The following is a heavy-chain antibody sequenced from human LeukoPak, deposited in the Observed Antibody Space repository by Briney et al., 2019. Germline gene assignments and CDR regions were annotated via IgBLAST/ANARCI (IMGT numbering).Heavy chain of an antibody. CDR1: GGTFSSYA. D-gene: IGHD3-10*01. CDR3: ARDQEGRYGSGSYSFDY. Sequence: GASVKVSCKASGGTFSSYAISWVRQAPGQGLEWMGGIIPIFGTANYAQKSQGRVKITQDESTSTAYMELSSLRSEDTAVYYCARDQEGRYGSGSYSFDYWGQGTLVTVSS. V-gene: IGHV1-69*13. CDR2: IIPIFGTA. J-gene: IGHJ4*02.